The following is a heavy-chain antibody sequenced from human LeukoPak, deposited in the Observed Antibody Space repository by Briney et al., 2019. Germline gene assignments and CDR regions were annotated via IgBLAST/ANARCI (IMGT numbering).Heavy chain of an antibody. CDR2: MNPNSGNT. CDR3: ARGLYTMIRGVIVV. Sequence: ASVKVSCKASGYTFTSYGISWVRQAPGQGLEWTGWMNPNSGNTGYAQKFQGRVTMTRNTSISTAYMELSSLGSEDTAVYYCARGLYTMIRGVIVVWGQGTLVTVSS. V-gene: IGHV1-8*02. D-gene: IGHD3-10*01. CDR1: GYTFTSYG. J-gene: IGHJ4*02.